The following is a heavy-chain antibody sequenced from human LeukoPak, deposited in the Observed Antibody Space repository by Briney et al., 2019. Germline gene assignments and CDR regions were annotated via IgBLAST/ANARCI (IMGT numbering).Heavy chain of an antibody. V-gene: IGHV3-7*01. J-gene: IGHJ1*01. CDR2: IKTDGSEK. Sequence: EGSLRLSCEGSGFTFSNYWMGWVRQAPGKGLQWVANIKTDGSEKYYVDSVKGRSTISRDNAKNSVYLQMNSLRAEDTAVYYCATYSSLNRREFQYWGQGTLLTVSS. D-gene: IGHD3-22*01. CDR1: GFTFSNYW. CDR3: ATYSSLNRREFQY.